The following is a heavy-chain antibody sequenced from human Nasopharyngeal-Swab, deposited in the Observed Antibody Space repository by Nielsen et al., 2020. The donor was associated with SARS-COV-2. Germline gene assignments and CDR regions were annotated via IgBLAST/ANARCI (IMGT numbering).Heavy chain of an antibody. CDR2: IKTDGSET. CDR3: ARDPSGSSGWSDY. J-gene: IGHJ4*02. CDR1: GFTFRSYW. Sequence: GGSLRLSCAASGFTFRSYWMHWVRQAPGKGLVWVARIKTDGSETSYADSVKGRFTISRDNAKNSLYLQMNSLRAEDTAVYYCARDPSGSSGWSDYWGQGTLVTVSS. D-gene: IGHD6-19*01. V-gene: IGHV3-74*01.